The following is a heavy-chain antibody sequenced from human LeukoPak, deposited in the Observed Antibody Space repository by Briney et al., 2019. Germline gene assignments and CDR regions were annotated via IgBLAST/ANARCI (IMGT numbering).Heavy chain of an antibody. CDR1: GFTFSSYA. J-gene: IGHJ6*02. CDR2: ISGSGGST. Sequence: GGSLRLSCAASGFTFSSYAMSWVRQAPGKGLEWVSAISGSGGSTYYADSVKGRFTISRDNSKNTLYLQMNSLRAEGTAVYYCAKDSLRFLEWLAPPNYYYYGMDVWGQGTTVTVSS. V-gene: IGHV3-23*01. CDR3: AKDSLRFLEWLAPPNYYYYGMDV. D-gene: IGHD3-3*01.